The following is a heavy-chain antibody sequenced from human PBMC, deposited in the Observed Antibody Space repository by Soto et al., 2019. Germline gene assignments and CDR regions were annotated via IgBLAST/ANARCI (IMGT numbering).Heavy chain of an antibody. CDR3: ASSRAVVSGSYYIGYYYYGMDV. Sequence: SETLSLTCTVSDGSISTSSYYWGWIRQSPGKGLEWIGTIFYTGRTYYNPSLESRVTLSVDTSKNQFSLKLSSVTAADTAVYYCASSRAVVSGSYYIGYYYYGMDVWGQGTTVTVSS. D-gene: IGHD3-10*01. V-gene: IGHV4-39*07. CDR2: IFYTGRT. CDR1: DGSISTSSYY. J-gene: IGHJ6*02.